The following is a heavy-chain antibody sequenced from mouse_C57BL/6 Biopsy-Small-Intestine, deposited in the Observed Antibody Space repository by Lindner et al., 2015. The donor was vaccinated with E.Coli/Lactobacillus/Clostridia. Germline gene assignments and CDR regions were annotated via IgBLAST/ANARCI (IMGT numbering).Heavy chain of an antibody. CDR2: ISTYNGNR. CDR3: ARYSSGWFDAFDI. CDR1: GYTFISYG. D-gene: IGHD2-5*01. J-gene: IGHJ1*01. Sequence: SVKVSCKASGYTFISYGISWVRQAPGQGLEWMGWISTYNGNRNYAQKVQGRVTMTRDTSTSTAYMELRSLRSDDTAVYYCARYSSGWFDAFDIWGEGTMVTVSS. V-gene: IGHV1-55*01.